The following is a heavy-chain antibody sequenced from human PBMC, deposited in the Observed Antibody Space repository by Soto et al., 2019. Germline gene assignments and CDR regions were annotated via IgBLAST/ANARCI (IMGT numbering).Heavy chain of an antibody. Sequence: ASETLSLTCTVSGGSISSYYWSWIRQPPGKGLEWIGYIYNSGSTNYNPSLKGRVTISVDTSKNQFSLKLSSVTAADTAVYYCAREGYTDNWFDPWGQGTRVTVSS. CDR1: GGSISSYY. CDR3: AREGYTDNWFDP. V-gene: IGHV4-59*01. J-gene: IGHJ5*02. D-gene: IGHD5-12*01. CDR2: IYNSGST.